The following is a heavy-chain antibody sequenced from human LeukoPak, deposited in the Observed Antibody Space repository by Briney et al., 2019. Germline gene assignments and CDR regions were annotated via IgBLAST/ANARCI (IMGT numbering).Heavy chain of an antibody. V-gene: IGHV4-30-2*01. CDR2: IYHSGST. Sequence: PSETLSLTCAVSGGSISSGGYSWSWIRQPPGKGLEWIGYIYHSGSTYYNPSLKSRVTISVDRSKNQFSLKLSSVTAADTAVYYCAREYGSGALGGDGMDVWGQGTTVTVAS. CDR1: GGSISSGGYS. D-gene: IGHD3-10*01. CDR3: AREYGSGALGGDGMDV. J-gene: IGHJ6*02.